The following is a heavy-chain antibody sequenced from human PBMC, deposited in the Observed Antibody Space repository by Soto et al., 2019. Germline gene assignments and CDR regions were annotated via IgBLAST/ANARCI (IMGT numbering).Heavy chain of an antibody. CDR3: AKGGRQWLVTSDFNY. D-gene: IGHD6-19*01. CDR1: GFTFSDYA. V-gene: IGHV3-30*18. Sequence: VQLVESGGGVVQPGRSRRLSCAASGFTFSDYAMHWVRQAPGKGLEWVAVVSHDGRNTHYADSVKGRFTISRDSSKNTGSLEMTSLRAEDTAVYYCAKGGRQWLVTSDFNYWGQGAVVTVSS. CDR2: VSHDGRNT. J-gene: IGHJ4*02.